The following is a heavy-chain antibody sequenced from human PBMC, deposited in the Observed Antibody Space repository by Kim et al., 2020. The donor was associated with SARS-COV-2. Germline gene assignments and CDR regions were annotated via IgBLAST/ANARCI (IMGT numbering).Heavy chain of an antibody. CDR1: GFTFGNYA. D-gene: IGHD6-19*01. CDR3: AKDILGASRGWNAFDI. CDR2: ISWNSGSI. J-gene: IGHJ3*02. Sequence: GGSLRLSCAASGFTFGNYAMHWVRQAPGKGLEWVSGISWNSGSIGYADSVKGRFTISRDNAKNSLYLQMNSLRAEDTALYYCAKDILGASRGWNAFDIWGQGTMVTVSS. V-gene: IGHV3-9*01.